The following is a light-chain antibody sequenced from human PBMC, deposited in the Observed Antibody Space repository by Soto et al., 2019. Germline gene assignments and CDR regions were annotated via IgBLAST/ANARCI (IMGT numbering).Light chain of an antibody. J-gene: IGKJ3*01. V-gene: IGKV3-15*01. Sequence: EIVMTQSPATLSVSPGERATLSCRASQSVSSNLAWYQQKPGQAPRLLIYGASTRATGIPARFSGRGSGTEFTLTISSLQSEDFAVYYCQQYNNWPLTFGPGTKVDNK. CDR1: QSVSSN. CDR3: QQYNNWPLT. CDR2: GAS.